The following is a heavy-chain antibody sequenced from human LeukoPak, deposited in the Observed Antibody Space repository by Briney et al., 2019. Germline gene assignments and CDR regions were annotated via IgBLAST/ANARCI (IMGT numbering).Heavy chain of an antibody. V-gene: IGHV4-34*01. J-gene: IGHJ4*02. CDR3: ARFSGYDYLGFDY. CDR1: GGSISSYY. Sequence: SETLSLPCTVSGGSISSYYWSWIRQPPGKGLEWIGEINHSGSTNYNPSLKSRVTISVDTSKNQFSLKLSSVTAADTAVYYCARFSGYDYLGFDYWGQGTLVTVSS. D-gene: IGHD5-12*01. CDR2: INHSGST.